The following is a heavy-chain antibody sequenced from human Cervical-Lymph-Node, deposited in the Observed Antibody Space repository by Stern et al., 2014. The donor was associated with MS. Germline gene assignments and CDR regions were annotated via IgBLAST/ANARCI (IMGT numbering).Heavy chain of an antibody. CDR2: IIPFLGIA. D-gene: IGHD3-22*01. CDR1: GGTLNNYA. V-gene: IGHV1-69*09. CDR3: ARSPDLYDSSGYYFD. Sequence: VQLVESGAEVKKPGSSVKVSCKASGGTLNNYAVSWVRQAPGQGLEWIGKIIPFLGIANYAHKFQGRVTLTAAATTSYMEVSSLRSDDTAVYYCARSPDLYDSSGYYFDWGQGTLATVSS. J-gene: IGHJ4*02.